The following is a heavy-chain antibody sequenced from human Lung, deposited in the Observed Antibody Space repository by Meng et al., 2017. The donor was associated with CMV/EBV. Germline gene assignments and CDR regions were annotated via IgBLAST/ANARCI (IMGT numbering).Heavy chain of an antibody. Sequence: VRVGECGGGLVKPGGSLRLFCAASGFNFSSYSMNWVRQAQGKGLEWVSSISSSSSYIYYADSVKGRFTISRDNAKNSLYLQMNSLRAEDTAVYYCARDGRLDPWGQGTLVTVSS. J-gene: IGHJ5*02. CDR1: GFNFSSYS. D-gene: IGHD1-26*01. CDR3: ARDGRLDP. CDR2: ISSSSSYI. V-gene: IGHV3-21*01.